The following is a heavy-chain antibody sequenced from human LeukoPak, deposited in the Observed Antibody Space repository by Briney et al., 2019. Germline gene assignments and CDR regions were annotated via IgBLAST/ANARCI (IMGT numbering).Heavy chain of an antibody. CDR3: ARGGSYLSAFDI. J-gene: IGHJ3*02. CDR2: IYSGGST. Sequence: GSLRLSCAASGFTFSSYWMSWVRQAAGKGLEWVSIIYSGGSTFYADSVKGRFTISRDNSKNTLYLQMNSLRAEDTAVYYCARGGSYLSAFDIWGQGTMVTVSS. V-gene: IGHV3-53*01. D-gene: IGHD1-26*01. CDR1: GFTFSSYW.